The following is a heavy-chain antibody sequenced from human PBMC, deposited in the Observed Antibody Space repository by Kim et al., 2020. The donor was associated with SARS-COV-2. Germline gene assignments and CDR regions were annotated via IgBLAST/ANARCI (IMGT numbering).Heavy chain of an antibody. J-gene: IGHJ4*02. V-gene: IGHV3-21*01. D-gene: IGHD6-13*01. Sequence: YIYNADSVKGRFTISRDNAKNSLYLQMNSLRAEDTAVYYCARGGGQQLDYWGQGTLVTVSS. CDR3: ARGGGQQLDY. CDR2: YI.